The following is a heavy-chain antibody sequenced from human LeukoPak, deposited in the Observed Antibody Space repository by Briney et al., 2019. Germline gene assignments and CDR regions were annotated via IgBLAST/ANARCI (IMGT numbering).Heavy chain of an antibody. D-gene: IGHD3-10*01. Sequence: SETLSLTCAVSGYSISSGYYWGWIRQPPGKGLEWIGTIYQSGSTNYNPSLKSRVTISVDTSKNQFSLNLSSVTAADTAVYYCARRVFPDYFDYWGQGTLATVSS. CDR3: ARRVFPDYFDY. CDR2: IYQSGST. V-gene: IGHV4-38-2*01. CDR1: GYSISSGYY. J-gene: IGHJ4*02.